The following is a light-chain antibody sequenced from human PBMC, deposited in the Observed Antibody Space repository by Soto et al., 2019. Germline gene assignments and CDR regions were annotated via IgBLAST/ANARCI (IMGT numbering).Light chain of an antibody. Sequence: QSVLTQPPSASGTPGQRVTISCSGSSSNIGSNSVYWYQQLPGAAPKLLIYGDSQRPSGVPDRFSGSKSGTSASPAISGLRSEDEADYYCATWDDSLSGYVFGAGTKLTVL. CDR2: GDS. V-gene: IGLV1-47*02. J-gene: IGLJ1*01. CDR1: SSNIGSNS. CDR3: ATWDDSLSGYV.